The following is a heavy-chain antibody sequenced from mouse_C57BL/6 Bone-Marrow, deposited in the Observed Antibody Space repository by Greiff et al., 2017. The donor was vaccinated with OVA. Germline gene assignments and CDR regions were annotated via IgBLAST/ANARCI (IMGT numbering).Heavy chain of an antibody. D-gene: IGHD1-1*01. CDR1: GYTFTSYW. CDR3: ARRGGSSPYYAMDY. J-gene: IGHJ4*01. V-gene: IGHV1-69*01. Sequence: QVQLQQPGAELVMPGASVQLSRKASGYTFTSYWMHWVKQRPGQGLEWIGEIDPSDSYTNYKQKVKGKSTLTVDKTSSTAYMQLSSLTSDDSAVYYCARRGGSSPYYAMDYWGQGTSVTVSS. CDR2: IDPSDSYT.